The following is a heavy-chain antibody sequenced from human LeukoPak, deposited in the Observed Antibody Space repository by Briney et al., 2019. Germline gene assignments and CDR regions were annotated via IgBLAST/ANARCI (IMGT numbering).Heavy chain of an antibody. CDR1: GFAISTYW. D-gene: IGHD6-6*01. Sequence: GGSLRLSCAASGFAISTYWMSWVRQAPGKGLEWVANIKQDGSEKNYVDSVKGRFTISRDNAKNSLYLQMNSLRAEDTAVYYCARGTSSIVAQSYTFNIWGQGTMVTVSS. J-gene: IGHJ3*02. CDR2: IKQDGSEK. CDR3: ARGTSSIVAQSYTFNI. V-gene: IGHV3-7*04.